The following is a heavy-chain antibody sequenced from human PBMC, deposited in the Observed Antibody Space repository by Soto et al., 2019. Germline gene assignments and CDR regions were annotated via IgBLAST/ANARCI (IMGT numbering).Heavy chain of an antibody. CDR2: IFPSDSDT. J-gene: IGHJ5*02. CDR1: GYRFTSYW. D-gene: IGHD3-22*01. Sequence: GESLKISCRTSGYRFTSYWIAWGRQMPGKGLEWVGIIFPSDSDTRYSPSFQGQVTISADRSTSTVFLQWASLKASDTAVYFCARKDKSGYFNWFDTWGQGTLVTVSS. CDR3: ARKDKSGYFNWFDT. V-gene: IGHV5-51*01.